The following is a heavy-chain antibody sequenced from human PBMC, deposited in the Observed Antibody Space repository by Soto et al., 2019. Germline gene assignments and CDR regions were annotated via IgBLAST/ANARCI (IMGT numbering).Heavy chain of an antibody. D-gene: IGHD1-26*01. J-gene: IGHJ4*02. CDR3: AGQTSRRSGHLY. CDR1: GASISSGSW. CDR2: VYHSGSS. V-gene: IGHV4-4*02. Sequence: QVQLQESGPGQVRPSETLSLTCAVSGASISSGSWWSWVRQSPNKGLEWIGEVYHSGSSSVSPSLKSRVTISVDKSKKEFYLKLSSVTAADTAVYYWAGQTSRRSGHLYWGQGALVTVSS.